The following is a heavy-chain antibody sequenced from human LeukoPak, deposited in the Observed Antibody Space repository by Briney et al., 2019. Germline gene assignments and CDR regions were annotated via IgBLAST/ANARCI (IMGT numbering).Heavy chain of an antibody. CDR1: GGSFSGYY. Sequence: SETLSLTCAVYGGSFSGYYWGWIRQPPGKGLEWIGAINHSGSTNYNPSLKSRVTISVDTSKNQFSLKLSSVTAADTAVYYCARRSGTIFGVVIIRSDYYLDVWGKGTTVTVSS. CDR3: ARRSGTIFGVVIIRSDYYLDV. V-gene: IGHV4-34*01. D-gene: IGHD3-3*01. CDR2: INHSGST. J-gene: IGHJ6*03.